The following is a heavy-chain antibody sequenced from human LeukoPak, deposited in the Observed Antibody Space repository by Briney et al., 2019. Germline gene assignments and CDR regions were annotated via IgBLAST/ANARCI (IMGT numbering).Heavy chain of an antibody. CDR2: IYYSGST. CDR3: ARRTGTPLRPSYYFDY. V-gene: IGHV4-31*03. CDR1: GGSISSGGYY. Sequence: SETLSLTCTVSGGSISSGGYYWSWIRQHPGKGLEWIGYIYYSGSTYYNPSLKSRVTISVDTSKNQFSLKLSSVTAADTAVYYCARRTGTPLRPSYYFDYWGQGTLVTVSS. J-gene: IGHJ4*02. D-gene: IGHD1-1*01.